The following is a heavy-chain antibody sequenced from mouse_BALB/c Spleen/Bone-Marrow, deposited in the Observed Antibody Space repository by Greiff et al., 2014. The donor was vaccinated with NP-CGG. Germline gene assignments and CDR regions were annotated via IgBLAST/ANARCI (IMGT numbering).Heavy chain of an antibody. CDR1: GYTFSNYW. CDR3: ATLARGAFDY. D-gene: IGHD3-1*01. CDR2: IYPGNSDT. J-gene: IGHJ2*01. V-gene: IGHV1-5*01. Sequence: EVQLQQSGTVLARPGAAVKMSCKASGYTFSNYWMHWVKQRPGQGLEWIGTIYPGNSDTTYNQKFKGKAKLTAVTSTSTAYMDLSSLTSEDSAVYYCATLARGAFDYWGQGTTLTVSS.